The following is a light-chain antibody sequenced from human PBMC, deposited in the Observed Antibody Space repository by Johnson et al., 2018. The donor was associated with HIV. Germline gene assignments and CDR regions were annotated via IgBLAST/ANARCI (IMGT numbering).Light chain of an antibody. CDR2: EDT. V-gene: IGLV1-51*02. J-gene: IGLJ1*01. CDR3: ETWDSSLSAGEV. CDR1: SSNIGDNY. Sequence: QSVLTQPPSVSAAPGQKVSISCSGSSSNIGDNYVSWYQQVPGTAPKLLIYEDTKRPSGIPDRFSGSKSGPSATLAITGLQTWDEADYYCETWDSSLSAGEVFGTGTKVTVL.